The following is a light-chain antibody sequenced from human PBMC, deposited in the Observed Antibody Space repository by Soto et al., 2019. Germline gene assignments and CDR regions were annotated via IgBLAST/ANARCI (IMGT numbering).Light chain of an antibody. CDR1: SSNIGSNT. CDR2: SNN. V-gene: IGLV1-44*01. CDR3: AAWDDSLNAVV. Sequence: QSVLTQPPAASGTPGQRVTISCSGISSNIGSNTVNWYQQLPGTAPKLLIQSNNQRPSGVPDRFSGSTSGTSASLAISGLQSEDEADYYCAAWDDSLNAVVFGGGTKLTVL. J-gene: IGLJ2*01.